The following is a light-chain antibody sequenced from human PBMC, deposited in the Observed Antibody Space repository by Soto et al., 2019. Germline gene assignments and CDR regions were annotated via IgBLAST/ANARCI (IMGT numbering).Light chain of an antibody. CDR3: QKYSSVIT. J-gene: IGKJ5*01. V-gene: IGKV1-27*01. CDR2: AAS. CDR1: QGISTF. Sequence: DIQMTQSPSSLYTSVGDIVTITCRASQGISTFVAWYQQKPGKVPKLLISAASTLQSGVPSRFSGSGSGTDFTLTITSLQPEYVATYYCQKYSSVITFGQGTRLEIK.